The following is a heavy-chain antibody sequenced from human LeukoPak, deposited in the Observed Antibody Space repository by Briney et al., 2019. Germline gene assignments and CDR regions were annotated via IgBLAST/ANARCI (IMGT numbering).Heavy chain of an antibody. CDR3: ASRQETYYYDSSGYYSWGAFDI. V-gene: IGHV4-30-4*01. CDR2: IYYSGST. J-gene: IGHJ3*02. CDR1: GGSISSGDYY. Sequence: SETLSFTCTVSGGSISSGDYYWSWIRQPPGKGLEWIGYIYYSGSTYYNPSLKSRVTISVDTSKNQFSLKLSSVTAADTAVYYCASRQETYYYDSSGYYSWGAFDIWGQGTMVTVSS. D-gene: IGHD3-22*01.